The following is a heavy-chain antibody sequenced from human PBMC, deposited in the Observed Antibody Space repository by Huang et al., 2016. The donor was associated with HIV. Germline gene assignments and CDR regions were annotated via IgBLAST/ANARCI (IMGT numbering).Heavy chain of an antibody. CDR3: AKGIKSSGSYYFDY. Sequence: EVQLLESGGGLVQPGGSLRLSCAASGFTFNNYAMNWVRQAPGKVWGWVSTISGNGGSTYYADSVKGRFTISRDNSKNTLYLHMNSLRVEDTAVYYCAKGIKSSGSYYFDYWGQGTLVTVSS. CDR2: ISGNGGST. J-gene: IGHJ4*02. D-gene: IGHD3-10*01. CDR1: GFTFNNYA. V-gene: IGHV3-23*01.